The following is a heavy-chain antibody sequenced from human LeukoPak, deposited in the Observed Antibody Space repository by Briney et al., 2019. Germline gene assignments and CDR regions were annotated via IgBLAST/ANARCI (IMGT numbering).Heavy chain of an antibody. Sequence: GESLKISCKGSGYSFTSYWIGWVRQMPGKGVEWMGIIFPGDSDTRYSPSFQGQVTISADKSISTAYLQWSSLKASDTAMYYCARHGDTAMANNWFDPWGQGTLVTVSS. V-gene: IGHV5-51*01. CDR3: ARHGDTAMANNWFDP. D-gene: IGHD5-18*01. CDR2: IFPGDSDT. J-gene: IGHJ5*02. CDR1: GYSFTSYW.